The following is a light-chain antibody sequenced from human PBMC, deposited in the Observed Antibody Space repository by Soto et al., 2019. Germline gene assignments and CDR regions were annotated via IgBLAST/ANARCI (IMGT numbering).Light chain of an antibody. CDR3: QQNYSTPPT. CDR2: WAS. V-gene: IGKV4-1*01. J-gene: IGKJ1*01. CDR1: QSVLYSSNNKNY. Sequence: DIVMTQSPDSLAVSLGERATINCKSSQSVLYSSNNKNYLAWYQQKPGQPPKLLIYWASTRESGVPDRLSGSGSGTDFTLTISSLQAEDAAVYYCQQNYSTPPTFGQGTKVEIK.